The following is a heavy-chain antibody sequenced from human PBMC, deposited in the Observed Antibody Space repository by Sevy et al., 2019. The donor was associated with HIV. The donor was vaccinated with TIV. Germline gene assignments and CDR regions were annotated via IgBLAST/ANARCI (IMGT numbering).Heavy chain of an antibody. D-gene: IGHD2-21*02. V-gene: IGHV3-21*01. CDR1: GFTFSSFS. CDR2: INSRSTYI. Sequence: GGSLRLSCTASGFTFSSFSMSWVRQAPGKGLEWVASINSRSTYIYHADPVKGRVTISRDNAKNSLYLQMNSLRAEDTAVYYCARDPSPGITAIQVYWGPGTLVTVSS. J-gene: IGHJ4*02. CDR3: ARDPSPGITAIQVY.